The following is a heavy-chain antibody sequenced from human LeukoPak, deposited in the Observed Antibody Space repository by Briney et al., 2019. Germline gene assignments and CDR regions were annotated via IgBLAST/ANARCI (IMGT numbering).Heavy chain of an antibody. CDR1: GGTFSSYA. CDR3: ARVADYYGSGNDY. D-gene: IGHD3-10*01. J-gene: IGHJ4*02. V-gene: IGHV1-69*04. CDR2: IIPILGIA. Sequence: SVKVSSKASGGTFSSYAISWVRQAPGQGLEWMGRIIPILGIANYAQKFQGRVTITADRSTSTAYMELSSLRSEDTAVYYCARVADYYGSGNDYWGQGTLVTVSS.